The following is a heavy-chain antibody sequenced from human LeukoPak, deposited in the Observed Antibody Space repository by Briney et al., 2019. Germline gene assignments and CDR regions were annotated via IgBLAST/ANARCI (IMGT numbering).Heavy chain of an antibody. CDR1: GGSISGYY. V-gene: IGHV4-59*01. D-gene: IGHD5-24*01. J-gene: IGHJ4*02. CDR3: ARGDGYNYSVDY. CDR2: IYYSGST. Sequence: SETLSLTCTVSGGSISGYYWSWIRQPPGKGLEWIGYIYYSGSTNYNPSLKSRVTISVDTSKNQFSLKLSSVTAADTAVYYCARGDGYNYSVDYWGQGTLVTVSS.